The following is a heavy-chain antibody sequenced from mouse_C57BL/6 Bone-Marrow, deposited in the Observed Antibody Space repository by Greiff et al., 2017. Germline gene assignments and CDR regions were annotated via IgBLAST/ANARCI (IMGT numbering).Heavy chain of an antibody. CDR1: GFTFSSYG. J-gene: IGHJ3*01. D-gene: IGHD2-5*01. CDR3: ARHSNSWFAY. Sequence: EVQLVESGGDLVKPGGSLKLSCAASGFTFSSYGMSWVHQTPDKRLEWVATISSGGSYTYYPDSVKGRFTISRDNAKNTLYLQMSSLKSEDTAMYYCARHSNSWFAYWGQGTLVTVSA. V-gene: IGHV5-6*01. CDR2: ISSGGSYT.